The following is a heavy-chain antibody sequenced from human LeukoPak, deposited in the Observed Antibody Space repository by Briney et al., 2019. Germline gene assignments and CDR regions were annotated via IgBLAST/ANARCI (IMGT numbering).Heavy chain of an antibody. D-gene: IGHD1-26*01. Sequence: SETLSLTCGVSGGSFSGYYWTWIRQPPGKGLEWIGYIYYSGSTNYNPSLKSRVTISVDTSKNQFSLKLSSVTAADTAVYYCARDRVGATGEIDYWGQGTLVTVSS. CDR2: IYYSGST. CDR1: GGSFSGYY. J-gene: IGHJ4*02. CDR3: ARDRVGATGEIDY. V-gene: IGHV4-59*01.